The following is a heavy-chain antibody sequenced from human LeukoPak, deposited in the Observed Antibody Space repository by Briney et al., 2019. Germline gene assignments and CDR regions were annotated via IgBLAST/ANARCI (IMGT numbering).Heavy chain of an antibody. V-gene: IGHV3-21*01. J-gene: IGHJ5*01. CDR1: GFTFNIYP. Sequence: GGSLRLSCAASGFTFNIYPMHWVRQAPGKGLEWVSTISTTSAFMYYADSVKGRFSISRDNAKDSLYLQMNSLRAEDTAVYYCTRDYWFDSWGQGTLATVSS. CDR3: TRDYWFDS. CDR2: ISTTSAFM.